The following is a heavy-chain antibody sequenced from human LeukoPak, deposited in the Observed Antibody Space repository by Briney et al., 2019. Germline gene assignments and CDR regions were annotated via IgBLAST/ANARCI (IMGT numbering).Heavy chain of an antibody. V-gene: IGHV3-53*01. CDR2: IYSGGST. CDR1: GFIVSSNY. J-gene: IGHJ4*02. Sequence: GGSLRLSCAASGFIVSSNYMSWVRQAPGKGLEWVSVIYSGGSTYYADSVKGRFTISRDNSKNTLYLQMNSLRAEDTAVYYRARYYYDSSGYPYYFDYWGQGTLVTVSS. CDR3: ARYYYDSSGYPYYFDY. D-gene: IGHD3-22*01.